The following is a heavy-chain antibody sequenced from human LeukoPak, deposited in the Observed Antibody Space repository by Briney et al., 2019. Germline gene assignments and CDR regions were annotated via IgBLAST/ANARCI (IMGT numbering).Heavy chain of an antibody. V-gene: IGHV1-2*02. D-gene: IGHD3-10*01. Sequence: ASVKVSCKASGYTFTGYYIHWVRQAPGQRPGWMGWINPHSGATNYAQKFQGRVTMTRDTSISTAFMELSSLRSDDTAMCYCSRDLLMYYSGSGESTWGQGTQVTVSS. CDR3: SRDLLMYYSGSGEST. CDR2: INPHSGAT. J-gene: IGHJ5*02. CDR1: GYTFTGYY.